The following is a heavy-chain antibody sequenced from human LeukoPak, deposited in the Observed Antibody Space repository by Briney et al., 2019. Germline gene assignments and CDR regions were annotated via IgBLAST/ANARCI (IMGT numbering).Heavy chain of an antibody. CDR3: ARDFIAAGRNY. V-gene: IGHV3-30*04. CDR2: ISSDGGIT. Sequence: GGSLRLSCAASGFTFSNFPMHWVRQAPAKGLEWVAAISSDGGITYYADSVKGRFSISRDNSKNTLYVEMNGLRAEDTAVYYCARDFIAAGRNYWGQGTLVTVSS. J-gene: IGHJ4*02. CDR1: GFTFSNFP. D-gene: IGHD6-13*01.